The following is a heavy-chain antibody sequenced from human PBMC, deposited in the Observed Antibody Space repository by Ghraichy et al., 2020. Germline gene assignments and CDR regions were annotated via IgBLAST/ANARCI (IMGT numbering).Heavy chain of an antibody. Sequence: SLRLSCAASGFTFDDYAMHWVRQAPGKGLQWVSGISWDSNDIAYADSVKGRFTISRDNAKKSLYLQMKSLRPEDTALYYCAKGQWLDNWYFDLWGRGTLVTVSS. V-gene: IGHV3-9*01. CDR1: GFTFDDYA. CDR2: ISWDSNDI. J-gene: IGHJ2*01. CDR3: AKGQWLDNWYFDL. D-gene: IGHD6-19*01.